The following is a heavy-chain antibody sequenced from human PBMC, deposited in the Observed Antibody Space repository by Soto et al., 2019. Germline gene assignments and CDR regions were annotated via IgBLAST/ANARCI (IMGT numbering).Heavy chain of an antibody. V-gene: IGHV3-33*01. D-gene: IGHD3-3*01. CDR1: GFTFSSYG. Sequence: PGGSLRLSCAASGFTFSSYGMHWVRQAPGKGLEWVAVIWYDGSNKYYADSVKGRFTISRDNSKNTLYLQMNSLRAEDTAVYYCARDLTADCDFWSGYYTHYYYYGMDVWGQGTTVTVSS. J-gene: IGHJ6*02. CDR3: ARDLTADCDFWSGYYTHYYYYGMDV. CDR2: IWYDGSNK.